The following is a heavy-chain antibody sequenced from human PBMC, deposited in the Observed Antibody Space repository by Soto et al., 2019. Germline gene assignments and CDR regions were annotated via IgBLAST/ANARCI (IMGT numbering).Heavy chain of an antibody. D-gene: IGHD5-12*01. J-gene: IGHJ4*02. CDR1: GFTFGGYT. CDR2: TRGKAYGGTT. CDR3: TRVGYSLYEIDGHSFDS. Sequence: GGSLRLSCTASGFTFGGYTMSWVRRAPGKGLEWVGFTRGKAYGGTTEYAASVKGRFPISRDDSKSIVYLQMNSLRTEDTAVYYCTRVGYSLYEIDGHSFDSWGQGAVVTVS. V-gene: IGHV3-49*04.